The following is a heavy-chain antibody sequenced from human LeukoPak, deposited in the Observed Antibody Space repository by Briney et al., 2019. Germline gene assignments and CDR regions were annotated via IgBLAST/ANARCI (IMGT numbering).Heavy chain of an antibody. CDR3: ARETGGYFDY. D-gene: IGHD1-1*01. CDR2: IWYDGSNK. J-gene: IGHJ4*02. Sequence: GGSLRLSCAASGFTFSSYGMHWVRQAPGKGLEWVAVIWYDGSNKYYADSVKGRFTISRDNSKNTLCLQMNSLRAEDTAVYYCARETGGYFDYWGQGTLATVSS. V-gene: IGHV3-33*01. CDR1: GFTFSSYG.